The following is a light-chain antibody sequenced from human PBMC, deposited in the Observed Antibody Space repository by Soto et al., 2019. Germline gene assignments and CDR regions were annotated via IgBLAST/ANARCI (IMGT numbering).Light chain of an antibody. CDR2: AAS. V-gene: IGKV1-17*01. CDR1: QGIRSA. J-gene: IGKJ1*01. CDR3: QQYATFPRT. Sequence: IQVTQSPSSLSASVGDSVLITYRTSQGIRSALGWYQQKPGKVPKLLIYAASTLQSGVPSRFSGSGSGTEFTLTISSLQPDDFATYHCQQYATFPRTFGQGTKVDIK.